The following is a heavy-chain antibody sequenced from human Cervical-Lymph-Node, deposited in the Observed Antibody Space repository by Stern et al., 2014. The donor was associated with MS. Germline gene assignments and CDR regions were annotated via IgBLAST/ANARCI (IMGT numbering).Heavy chain of an antibody. V-gene: IGHV4-59*01. Sequence: VQLVESGPGLVKPSETLSLTCPVSGGSLRSYYWNWIRQAPGKGLEWLGFIYHTWLVNSNPSLSSRVAMSVDTSKNQFSLTVSSVTAADTAVYYCAREGEYCSGSRCYPFLDYWGQGTLVTVSS. D-gene: IGHD2-15*01. J-gene: IGHJ4*02. CDR1: GGSLRSYY. CDR2: IYHTWLV. CDR3: AREGEYCSGSRCYPFLDY.